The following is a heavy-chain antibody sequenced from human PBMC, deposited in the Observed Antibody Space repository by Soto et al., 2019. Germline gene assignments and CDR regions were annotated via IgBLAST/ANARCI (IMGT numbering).Heavy chain of an antibody. Sequence: GASGRVSCKASGYTFTSYDINWVRQATGQGLEWMGWMNPNSGNTGYAQKFQGRVTMTRNTSISTAYMELSSLRSEDTAVYYCARVRSKPSGRQEVGYYYYGMDVWGQGTTVTVSS. J-gene: IGHJ6*02. V-gene: IGHV1-8*01. CDR3: ARVRSKPSGRQEVGYYYYGMDV. CDR1: GYTFTSYD. CDR2: MNPNSGNT. D-gene: IGHD3-10*01.